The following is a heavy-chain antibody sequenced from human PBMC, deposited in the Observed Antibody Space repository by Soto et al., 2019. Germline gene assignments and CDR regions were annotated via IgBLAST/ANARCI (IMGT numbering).Heavy chain of an antibody. V-gene: IGHV4-31*03. Sequence: SETLALTCTVSGGSINIGIYFWSWIRQHPGKGLEWIGYISYSGRADYNPALKSRLTISIDTSKNQFSLQLNSVTPEDTAVYYCARERPMVRGGWFDPWGQGTLVTVSS. CDR3: ARERPMVRGGWFDP. D-gene: IGHD3-10*01. J-gene: IGHJ5*02. CDR1: GGSINIGIYF. CDR2: ISYSGRA.